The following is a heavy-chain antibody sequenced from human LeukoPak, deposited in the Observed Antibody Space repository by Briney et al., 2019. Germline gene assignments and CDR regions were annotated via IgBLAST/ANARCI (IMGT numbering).Heavy chain of an antibody. CDR3: ARGLGINGLALDM. V-gene: IGHV3-30*03. CDR1: GFTFSSYG. D-gene: IGHD3-10*01. CDR2: ISYDGSNK. J-gene: IGHJ3*02. Sequence: GGSLRLSCAASGFTFSSYGMYWVRQAPGKGLEWVAVISYDGSNKYYADSVKGRFTISRDNSKNTLYLQMNSLRGEGTAVYYCARGLGINGLALDMWGQGTMVTVSS.